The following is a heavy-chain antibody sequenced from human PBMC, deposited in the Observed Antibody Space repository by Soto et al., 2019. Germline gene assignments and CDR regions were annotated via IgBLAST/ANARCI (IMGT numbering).Heavy chain of an antibody. CDR3: AKARHSTSWYGLEADL. J-gene: IGHJ4*02. CDR2: ISYGGDNK. CDR1: GFIFSDYA. D-gene: IGHD6-13*01. Sequence: QVQLVESGGGVVQPGRSLRLSCAASGFIFSDYAMHRVRQAPGKGLEWVAVISYGGDNKYYADSVRGRFAISRDNLKNTLDLQMNSLNPEDTAVYHCAKARHSTSWYGLEADLWGQGTLVTVSS. V-gene: IGHV3-30*09.